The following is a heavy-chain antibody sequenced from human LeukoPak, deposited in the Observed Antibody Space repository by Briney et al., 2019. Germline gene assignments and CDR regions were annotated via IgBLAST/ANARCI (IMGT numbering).Heavy chain of an antibody. Sequence: GASVKVSCKASGYTFTANYPHWVRQAPGQGLEWMGWIDPNSGGTNHAQMFQGRVTMTRDTSISTAYMELSRLRSDDTAVYYCASGSGLYSPDYWGQGTLVTVSS. D-gene: IGHD3-3*01. CDR1: GYTFTANY. CDR3: ASGSGLYSPDY. V-gene: IGHV1-2*02. CDR2: IDPNSGGT. J-gene: IGHJ4*02.